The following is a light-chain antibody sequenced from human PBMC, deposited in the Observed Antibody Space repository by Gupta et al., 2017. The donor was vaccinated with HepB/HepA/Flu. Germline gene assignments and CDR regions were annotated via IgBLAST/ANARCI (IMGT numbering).Light chain of an antibody. CDR2: GNN. Sequence: QSVLTQPPSVSGAPGQRVTISCTGSSSNIGAGYDVHWYQQLPGTAPKLLIYGNNTRPSGVPDRFSGSKSGTSASLAITGLQAEDEADYYCQSYDSILSGVVFGGGTKLTVL. V-gene: IGLV1-40*01. J-gene: IGLJ2*01. CDR3: QSYDSILSGVV. CDR1: SSNIGAGYD.